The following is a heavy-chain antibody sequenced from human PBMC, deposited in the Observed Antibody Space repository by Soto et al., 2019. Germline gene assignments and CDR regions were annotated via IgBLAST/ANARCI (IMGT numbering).Heavy chain of an antibody. CDR1: GFTFSGYY. CDR2: IGGRANSI. J-gene: IGHJ4*02. CDR3: ARLGSGWSVDY. D-gene: IGHD6-19*01. Sequence: QVQLVESGGGLVKPGGSLRLSCAASGFTFSGYYMSWIRQAPGKGLEWVSYIGGRANSIYYADCVKGRFTISRDNGKNSLFLQMNSLRVEDTAVYYCARLGSGWSVDYWGQGTLVTVSS. V-gene: IGHV3-11*01.